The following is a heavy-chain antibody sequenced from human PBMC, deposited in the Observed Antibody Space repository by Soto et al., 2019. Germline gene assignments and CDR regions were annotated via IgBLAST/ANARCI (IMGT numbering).Heavy chain of an antibody. J-gene: IGHJ6*02. D-gene: IGHD6-19*01. CDR2: ISSSSSYI. V-gene: IGHV3-21*01. CDR1: GFTFSSYS. Sequence: EVQLVESGGGLVKPGGSLRLSCAASGFTFSSYSMNWVRQAPGKGLEWVSSISSSSSYIYYADSVKGRFTISRDNAKNALYLQMNSLRAEDTAVYYCARDQDSSGWYEVDYYYGIDVWGQGTTVTVSS. CDR3: ARDQDSSGWYEVDYYYGIDV.